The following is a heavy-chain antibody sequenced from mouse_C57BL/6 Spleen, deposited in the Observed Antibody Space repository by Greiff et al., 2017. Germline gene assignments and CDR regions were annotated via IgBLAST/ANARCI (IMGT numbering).Heavy chain of an antibody. J-gene: IGHJ1*03. V-gene: IGHV1-55*01. Sequence: QVQLQQPGAELVKPGASVKLSCKASGYTFTSYWITWVKQRPGQGLEWIGDIYPGSGSTNYNEQFKSKATLTVDTSSSPAYMQLSSLTSEDAAVYCGARGGHWYFDVWGTGTTVTVSS. CDR3: ARGGHWYFDV. CDR1: GYTFTSYW. CDR2: IYPGSGST.